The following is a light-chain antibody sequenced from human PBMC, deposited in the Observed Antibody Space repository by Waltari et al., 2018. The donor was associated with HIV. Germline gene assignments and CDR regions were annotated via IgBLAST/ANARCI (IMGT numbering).Light chain of an antibody. CDR1: SSDVGGYIY. J-gene: IGLJ3*02. CDR3: SSYTSSSAPWV. Sequence: QSALTQPASVSGSPGQSITISCTGTSSDVGGYIYLSWYQQHPGKAPKIMIYGVSNRPSGVSNRFSGSKSGNTGYLTISGLQAEDEADYYCSSYTSSSAPWVFGGGTKRTVL. CDR2: GVS. V-gene: IGLV2-14*01.